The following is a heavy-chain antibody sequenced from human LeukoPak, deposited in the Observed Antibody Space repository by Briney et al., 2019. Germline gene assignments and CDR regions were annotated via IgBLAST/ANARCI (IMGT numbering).Heavy chain of an antibody. J-gene: IGHJ4*02. Sequence: PSETLSLTCTVSGGSISSSSYYWGWIRQPPGKGLEWIGSIYYSGSTNYNPSLKSRVTISVDTSKNQFSLKLSSVTAADTAVYYCARGPVVPAATICGKFDYWGQGNLVTVSS. CDR2: IYYSGST. V-gene: IGHV4-39*07. CDR3: ARGPVVPAATICGKFDY. D-gene: IGHD2-2*01. CDR1: GGSISSSSYY.